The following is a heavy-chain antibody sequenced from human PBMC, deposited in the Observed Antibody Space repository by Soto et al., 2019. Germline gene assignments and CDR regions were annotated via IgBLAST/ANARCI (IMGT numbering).Heavy chain of an antibody. V-gene: IGHV1-46*01. D-gene: IGHD6-13*01. CDR1: GYTFTSYY. CDR3: ARDLWGIAAAGTQDWFDP. J-gene: IGHJ5*02. Sequence: ASVKVSCKASGYTFTSYYMHWVRQAPGQGLEWMGIINPSGGSTSYAQKFQGRVTMTRDTSTSTVYMELSSLRSEDTAVYYCARDLWGIAAAGTQDWFDPWGQGTLVTVSS. CDR2: INPSGGST.